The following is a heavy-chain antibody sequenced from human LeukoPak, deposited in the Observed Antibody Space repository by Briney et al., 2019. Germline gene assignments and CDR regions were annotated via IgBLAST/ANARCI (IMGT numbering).Heavy chain of an antibody. CDR3: ATAYTYYYDSSGKAADYFDY. CDR2: FDPEDGET. J-gene: IGHJ4*02. V-gene: IGHV1-24*01. Sequence: ASVKVSCKVPGYTLTELSMHWVRQAPGKGLEWMGGFDPEDGETIYAQKFQGRVTMTEDTSTDTAYMELSSLRSEDTAVYYCATAYTYYYDSSGKAADYFDYWGQGTLVTVSS. CDR1: GYTLTELS. D-gene: IGHD3-22*01.